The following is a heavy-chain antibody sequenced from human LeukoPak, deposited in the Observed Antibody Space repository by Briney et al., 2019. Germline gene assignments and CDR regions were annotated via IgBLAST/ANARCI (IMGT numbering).Heavy chain of an antibody. Sequence: PGGSLRLSCAASGFSFSSYSMNWARQAPGKGLEWISYISSSGNPINYADSVEGRFTISRDNAKNSLYLQMNSLRAEDTAIYYCARGASYGSGSHHYFDYWGQGTLVTVSS. CDR3: ARGASYGSGSHHYFDY. J-gene: IGHJ4*02. CDR2: ISSSGNPI. CDR1: GFSFSSYS. V-gene: IGHV3-48*01. D-gene: IGHD3-10*01.